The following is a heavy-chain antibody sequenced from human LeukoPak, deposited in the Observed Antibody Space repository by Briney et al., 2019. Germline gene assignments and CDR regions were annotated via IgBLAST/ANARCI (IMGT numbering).Heavy chain of an antibody. CDR2: IYYSGST. D-gene: IGHD7-27*01. J-gene: IGHJ6*02. CDR3: ARALLNWDYYYGMDV. Sequence: PSETLSLTCTVSGGSISSYYWSWIRQPPGKGLEWIGYIYYSGSTNYNPSLKSRVTISVDTSKNQFSLKLSSVTAADTAVYYCARALLNWDYYYGMDVWGQGTTVTVSS. V-gene: IGHV4-59*01. CDR1: GGSISSYY.